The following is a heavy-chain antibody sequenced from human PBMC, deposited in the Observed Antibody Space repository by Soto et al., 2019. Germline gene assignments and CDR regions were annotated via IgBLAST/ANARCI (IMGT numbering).Heavy chain of an antibody. Sequence: EVQLVESGGGLVQPGGSLRLSCAASGFTFSSYWMHWVRQAPGKGLVWVSRINSDGSSTSYADSVKGRFTISRDNAKNTLYLQMNSLRAEDTAVYYCAREPSQYGDYHYYCYYGMDVWGQGTTVTVSS. CDR2: INSDGSST. J-gene: IGHJ6*02. CDR1: GFTFSSYW. D-gene: IGHD4-17*01. V-gene: IGHV3-74*01. CDR3: AREPSQYGDYHYYCYYGMDV.